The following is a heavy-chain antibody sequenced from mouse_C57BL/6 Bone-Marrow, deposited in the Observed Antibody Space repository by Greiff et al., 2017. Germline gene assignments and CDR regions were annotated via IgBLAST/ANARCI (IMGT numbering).Heavy chain of an antibody. V-gene: IGHV1-69*01. CDR3: AREDLLGFFSY. Sequence: VQLQQPGAELVMPGASVTLSCKASGSTFTSYWMHWVKQRPGQGLEWIGEVDPADSYTTYNQKFKGKSTLTVDQSSSTAYMPLSSLTSEDSAVYYCAREDLLGFFSYWCQGTLVTVSA. CDR1: GSTFTSYW. D-gene: IGHD5-1*01. J-gene: IGHJ3*01. CDR2: VDPADSYT.